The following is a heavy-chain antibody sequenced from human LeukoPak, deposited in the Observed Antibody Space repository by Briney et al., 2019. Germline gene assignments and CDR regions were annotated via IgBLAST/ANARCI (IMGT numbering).Heavy chain of an antibody. J-gene: IGHJ4*02. CDR3: ARLYYDSSGYYYLDY. CDR2: INPNSGGT. D-gene: IGHD3-22*01. V-gene: IGHV1-2*02. CDR1: GYTFTGYY. Sequence: WASVKVSCKASGYTFTGYYMHWVRQAPGQGLEWMGWINPNSGGTNYAQKFQGRVTMTRDTSISTAYMELSRLRSDDTAVYYCARLYYDSSGYYYLDYWGQGTLVTVSS.